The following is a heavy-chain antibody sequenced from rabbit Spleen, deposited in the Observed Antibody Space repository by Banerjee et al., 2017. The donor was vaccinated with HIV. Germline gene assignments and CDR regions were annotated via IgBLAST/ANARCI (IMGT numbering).Heavy chain of an antibody. D-gene: IGHD2-1*01. Sequence: QEQLEESGGDLVQPEGSLTLTCTASGFSLSSSYWISWVRQAPGKGLEWIGCMYGGSSGSTYYASWAKGRFTVSKASSTTVTLQMTSLTTADTATYFCARGSAAMTMVITGYYLSLWGPGTLVTVS. CDR3: ARGSAAMTMVITGYYLSL. CDR2: MYGGSSGST. CDR1: GFSLSSSYW. V-gene: IGHV1S45*01. J-gene: IGHJ4*01.